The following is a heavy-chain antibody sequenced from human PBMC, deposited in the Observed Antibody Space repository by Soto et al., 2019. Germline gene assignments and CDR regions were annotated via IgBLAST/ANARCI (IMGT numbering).Heavy chain of an antibody. CDR3: AREMVATSSYYYYGMDV. CDR1: GFTFCSYS. J-gene: IGHJ6*02. D-gene: IGHD5-12*01. CDR2: ISSSSSYI. Sequence: EVQLVESGGGLVKPGGSLRLSCAASGFTFCSYSMNWVRQAPGKGLEWVSSISSSSSYIYYADSVKGRFTISRDNAKNSLYLQMNSLRAEDTAVYYCAREMVATSSYYYYGMDVWGQGTTVTVSS. V-gene: IGHV3-21*01.